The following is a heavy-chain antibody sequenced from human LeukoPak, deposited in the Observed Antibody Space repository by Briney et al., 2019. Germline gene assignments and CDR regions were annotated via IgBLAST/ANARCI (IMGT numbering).Heavy chain of an antibody. V-gene: IGHV4-59*12. CDR3: AKSNGYGLIDI. J-gene: IGHJ3*02. CDR2: IYYTGST. CDR1: GGSISNYY. Sequence: SETLSLTCTVSGGSISNYYWTWIRQPPGKGLEWIGYIYYTGSTNYNPSLKSRVTISLDTPKNQFSLKLNSVTAADTAVYYCAKSNGYGLIDIWGQGTMVTVSS. D-gene: IGHD3-22*01.